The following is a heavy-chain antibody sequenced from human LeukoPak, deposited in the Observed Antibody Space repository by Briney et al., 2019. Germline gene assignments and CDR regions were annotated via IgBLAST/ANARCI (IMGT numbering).Heavy chain of an antibody. CDR3: ARDWYYYDSSHPGY. CDR2: ISSSSSYI. D-gene: IGHD3-22*01. V-gene: IGHV3-21*01. CDR1: GFTFSSYS. J-gene: IGHJ4*02. Sequence: GGSLRLSCAAPGFTFSSYSMNWVRQAPGKGLEWVSSISSSSSYIYYADSVKGRFTISRDNAKNSLCLQMNSLRAEDTAVYYCARDWYYYDSSHPGYWGQGTLVTVSS.